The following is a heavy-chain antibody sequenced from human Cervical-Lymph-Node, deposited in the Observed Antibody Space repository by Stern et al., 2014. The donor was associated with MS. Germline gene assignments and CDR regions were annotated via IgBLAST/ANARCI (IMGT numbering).Heavy chain of an antibody. J-gene: IGHJ4*02. V-gene: IGHV4-4*02. CDR2: VFRSGST. D-gene: IGHD6-19*01. Sequence: QLQLQESGPGLVKPSGTLSLTCVVSSGSINNHYWWIWVRQAPGQGLECIGEVFRSGSTNYNPSLKSRVTMSIDRSKTQFSLTLTSVTAADTAMYYCARKSHSHGWYYIDDWGLGILVTVSS. CDR1: SGSINNHYW. CDR3: ARKSHSHGWYYIDD.